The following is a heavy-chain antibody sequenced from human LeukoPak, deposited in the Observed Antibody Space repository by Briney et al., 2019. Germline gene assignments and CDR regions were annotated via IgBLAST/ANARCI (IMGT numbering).Heavy chain of an antibody. V-gene: IGHV3-15*01. CDR1: GFTFSNAW. Sequence: KAGGSLRLSCAASGFTFSNAWMSWVRQGPGKGLEWVGRIKSKTDGGTPDYAAPVKGRFTISRDDSKNTLYLQMNSLKTEDTAVYYCTGVSRSSWYDYWGQGTLVTVSS. CDR3: TGVSRSSWYDY. D-gene: IGHD6-13*01. CDR2: IKSKTDGGTP. J-gene: IGHJ4*02.